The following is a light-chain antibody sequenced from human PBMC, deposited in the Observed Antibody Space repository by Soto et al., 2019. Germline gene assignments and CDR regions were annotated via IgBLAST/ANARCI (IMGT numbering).Light chain of an antibody. Sequence: EIMLTQSPGTLSLSPGERATLSCRASQSVSSSYLAWYQQKPGQAPRPLIYGASSRAPGIPDRFSGSGSGTDFTLPISRLEPEDLAVYYCQQYGSSPLTFGGGTRWIS. V-gene: IGKV3-20*01. J-gene: IGKJ4*01. CDR1: QSVSSSY. CDR3: QQYGSSPLT. CDR2: GAS.